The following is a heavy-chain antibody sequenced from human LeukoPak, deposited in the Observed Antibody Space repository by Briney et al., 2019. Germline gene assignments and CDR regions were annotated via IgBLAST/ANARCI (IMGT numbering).Heavy chain of an antibody. CDR2: ISSSSSYI. V-gene: IGHV3-21*01. J-gene: IGHJ4*02. CDR3: ARNPRGYSYANYPN. D-gene: IGHD5-18*01. Sequence: GGSLRLSGAASGFTFSSYTMTWVRKAPGKGLKWVSSISSSSSYIYYADSVKGRFTISRDNAKDSLYLQMNSLRAEDTAVYYCARNPRGYSYANYPNWGQGTLVTVSS. CDR1: GFTFSSYT.